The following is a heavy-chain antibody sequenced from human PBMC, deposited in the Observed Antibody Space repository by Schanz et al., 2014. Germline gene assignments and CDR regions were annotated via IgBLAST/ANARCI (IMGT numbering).Heavy chain of an antibody. D-gene: IGHD3-3*01. V-gene: IGHV1-18*01. CDR2: ISTFRNEDT. CDR3: ARGFDFWDR. CDR1: GGTFSSDT. J-gene: IGHJ4*02. Sequence: QVQLVQSGAEAKKPGASVKVSCKASGGTFSSDTFSWVRQAPGQGPEFMGWISTFRNEDTNSAQRFQGRLTMTTDTTTSTAYMELRSLRSDAAAVYYSARGFDFWDRWGQGTLVIVSS.